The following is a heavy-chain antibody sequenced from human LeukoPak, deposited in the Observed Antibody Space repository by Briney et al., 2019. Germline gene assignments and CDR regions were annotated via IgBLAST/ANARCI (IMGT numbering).Heavy chain of an antibody. J-gene: IGHJ6*03. Sequence: GSSVKVSCKASGGTFSSYAISWVRQAPGQGLEWMGGIIPIFGAANYAQKFQGRVTITADESTSTAYMELSSLRSEDTAVYYCARAGDSVLGYCSGGSCYSGPFSYMDVWGKGTTVTISS. V-gene: IGHV1-69*01. CDR1: GGTFSSYA. CDR2: IIPIFGAA. CDR3: ARAGDSVLGYCSGGSCYSGPFSYMDV. D-gene: IGHD2-15*01.